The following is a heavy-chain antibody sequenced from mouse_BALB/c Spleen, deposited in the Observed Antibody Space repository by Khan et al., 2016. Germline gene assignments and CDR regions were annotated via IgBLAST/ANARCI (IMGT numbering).Heavy chain of an antibody. V-gene: IGHV1S29*02. CDR1: GYTFTDYN. CDR3: ASRGLVCYFDY. J-gene: IGHJ2*01. CDR2: IYPYNGGT. Sequence: EVKLLESGPELVKPGASVKISCKASGYTFTDYNMHWVKQSHGKSLVWIGYIYPYNGGTGYNQKFKSKATLTVDNSSSTAYMEPSSLTSEDSAVXYGASRGLVCYFDYWGRGTTLTVSS. D-gene: IGHD3-1*01.